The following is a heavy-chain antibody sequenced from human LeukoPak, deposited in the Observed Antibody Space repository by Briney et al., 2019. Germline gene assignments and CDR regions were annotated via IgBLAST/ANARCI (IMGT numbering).Heavy chain of an antibody. D-gene: IGHD6-19*01. CDR2: ISSSGSTI. CDR1: GFTFSDYY. CDR3: ARDYEAVAGDYFDY. Sequence: GGSLRLSCAASGFTFSDYYMSWIRQAPGKGLEWVSYISSSGSTIYYADSVKGRFTISRDNAKNSLYLQMNRLRAEDTAVYYCARDYEAVAGDYFDYWGQGTLVTVSS. V-gene: IGHV3-11*01. J-gene: IGHJ4*02.